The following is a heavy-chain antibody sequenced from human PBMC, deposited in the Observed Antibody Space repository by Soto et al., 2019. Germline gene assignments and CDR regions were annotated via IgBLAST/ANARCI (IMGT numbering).Heavy chain of an antibody. D-gene: IGHD5-18*01. CDR3: ARGIGIQLSDYGMDV. J-gene: IGHJ6*02. CDR1: GGTFSSYA. V-gene: IGHV1-69*13. Sequence: ASVKGSCKASGGTFSSYAISWVRQAPGQGREWMGGIIPIFGTANYAQKFQGRVTITADESTSTAYMELSSLRSEDTAVYYCARGIGIQLSDYGMDVWGQGTTVTVSS. CDR2: IIPIFGTA.